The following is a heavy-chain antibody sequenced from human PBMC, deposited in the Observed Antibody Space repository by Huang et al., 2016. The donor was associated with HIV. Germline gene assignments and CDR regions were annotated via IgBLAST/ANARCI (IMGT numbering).Heavy chain of an antibody. CDR3: ARDPRIQSWLNFFDY. CDR1: GFSISSYW. Sequence: EVQLVESGGGLVQPGGSLRLSCAASGFSISSYWMHWVRQAPGKGLVWVSRINGEGSSTSYADSVKGRFTISRDNANNTLYLQMNSLRAEDTAVYYCARDPRIQSWLNFFDYWGQGTLVSVSS. J-gene: IGHJ4*02. D-gene: IGHD3-22*01. V-gene: IGHV3-74*01. CDR2: INGEGSST.